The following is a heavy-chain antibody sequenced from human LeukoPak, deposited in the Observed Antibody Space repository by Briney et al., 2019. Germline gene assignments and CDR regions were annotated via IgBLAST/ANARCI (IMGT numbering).Heavy chain of an antibody. CDR1: GFTFTNYW. CDR2: IKQDGSQK. J-gene: IGHJ4*02. Sequence: GGSLRLSCVASGFTFTNYWMNWVRQAPGKGLEWVASIKQDGSQKSYVDSVKGRFTISRDNAKNSLYLQMNSLRAEDTAVYYCARGGRLVTSYFDYWGQGTLVTVSS. D-gene: IGHD6-19*01. CDR3: ARGGRLVTSYFDY. V-gene: IGHV3-7*01.